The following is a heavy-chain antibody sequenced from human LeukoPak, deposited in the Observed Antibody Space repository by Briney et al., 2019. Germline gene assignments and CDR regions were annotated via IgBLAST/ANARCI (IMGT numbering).Heavy chain of an antibody. CDR1: GLTVSSSY. D-gene: IGHD3-3*01. CDR3: ARNYDFWSGYLSY. Sequence: PGGSLRLSCAASGLTVSSSYMSWVRQAPGKGLEWVSIIYNDGSTYYADSMKGRFAISRDNSKNTLYLQVNSLRAEDTAMYYCARNYDFWSGYLSYWGQGTLVTVSS. V-gene: IGHV3-53*01. J-gene: IGHJ4*02. CDR2: IYNDGST.